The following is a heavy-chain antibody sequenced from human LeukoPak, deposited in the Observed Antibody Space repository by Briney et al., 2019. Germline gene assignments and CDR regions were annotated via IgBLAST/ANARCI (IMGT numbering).Heavy chain of an antibody. Sequence: GGSLRLSCAASGFTLSDHYMDWVRQAPGKGLEWIGLIRNKSRKNTTDYAASVKGRFTVSRDDSKNSLYLQMNSLKTEDTAVYFCVRDKEGGYYCPWGQGTMVTVSS. V-gene: IGHV3-72*01. CDR2: IRNKSRKNTT. CDR1: GFTLSDHY. D-gene: IGHD3-22*01. CDR3: VRDKEGGYYCP. J-gene: IGHJ3*01.